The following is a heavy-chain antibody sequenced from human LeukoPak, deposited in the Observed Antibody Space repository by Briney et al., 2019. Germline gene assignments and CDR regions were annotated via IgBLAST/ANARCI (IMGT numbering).Heavy chain of an antibody. CDR3: AALDHGHDY. V-gene: IGHV3-23*01. CDR1: GFTFSSYG. Sequence: GGSLRLSCAASGFTFSSYGMSWVRQAPGKGLEWVSAISGSGGSTYYADSVKGRFTISRDNSKNTLYLQMSSLRAEDTAVYYCAALDHGHDYWGQGTLVTVSS. CDR2: ISGSGGST. J-gene: IGHJ4*02.